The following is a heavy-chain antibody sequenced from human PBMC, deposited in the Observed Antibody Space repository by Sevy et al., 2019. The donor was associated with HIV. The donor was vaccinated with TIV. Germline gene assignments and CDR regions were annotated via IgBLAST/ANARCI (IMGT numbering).Heavy chain of an antibody. J-gene: IGHJ3*02. Sequence: GGSLRLSCAASGFTFSSYAMHWVRQAPGKGMEWVAVISYDGSNKYNADSVKGRFTISRDNSKNALYLQMNSLRAEDTAVYYCARGLLWFGDDAFDIWGQGTMVTVSS. D-gene: IGHD3-10*01. V-gene: IGHV3-30-3*01. CDR1: GFTFSSYA. CDR2: ISYDGSNK. CDR3: ARGLLWFGDDAFDI.